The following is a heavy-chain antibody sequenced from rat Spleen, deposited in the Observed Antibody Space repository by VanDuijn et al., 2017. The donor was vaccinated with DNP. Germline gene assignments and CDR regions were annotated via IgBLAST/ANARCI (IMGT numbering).Heavy chain of an antibody. Sequence: EVKLVESGGGLVQPGRSLKLSCAASGFNFNDYWMGWVRQAPGKGLAWIGQINKDSRTINYIPSLKEKITISRDNVQNTLYLQMSKVGSEDTAIYYCAKGPNYGGWSDYFDYWGQGVMVTVSS. CDR1: GFNFNDYW. V-gene: IGHV4-2*01. J-gene: IGHJ2*01. D-gene: IGHD1-11*01. CDR2: INKDSRTI. CDR3: AKGPNYGGWSDYFDY.